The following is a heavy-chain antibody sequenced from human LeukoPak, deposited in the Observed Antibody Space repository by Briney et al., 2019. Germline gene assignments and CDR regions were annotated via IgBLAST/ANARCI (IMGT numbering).Heavy chain of an antibody. CDR2: ISGSGGAT. CDR1: GFTFSSYA. J-gene: IGHJ3*02. D-gene: IGHD1-1*01. V-gene: IGHV3-23*01. Sequence: PGGSLRLSCAASGFTFSSYAMSWVRHAPGRGLGGFPGISGSGGATYYADPVKGRFTISRDNSKNTLYLQMNSLRAEDTAVYYCAKEGGYNWYDAFDIWGQGTMVTVSS. CDR3: AKEGGYNWYDAFDI.